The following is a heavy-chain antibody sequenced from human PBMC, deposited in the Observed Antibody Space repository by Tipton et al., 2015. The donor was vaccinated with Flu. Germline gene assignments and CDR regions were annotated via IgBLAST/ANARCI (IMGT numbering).Heavy chain of an antibody. D-gene: IGHD6-19*01. CDR3: ATRAYSSGWYMYFDY. CDR1: GYSISSGYY. V-gene: IGHV4-38-2*02. J-gene: IGHJ4*02. Sequence: TLSLTCTVSGYSISSGYYWSWIRQPPGKGLEWIGSIYHSGSTCYNPSLKSRVTISVDTSKNQFSLKLSSVTAADTAVYYCATRAYSSGWYMYFDYWGQGTLVTVSS. CDR2: IYHSGST.